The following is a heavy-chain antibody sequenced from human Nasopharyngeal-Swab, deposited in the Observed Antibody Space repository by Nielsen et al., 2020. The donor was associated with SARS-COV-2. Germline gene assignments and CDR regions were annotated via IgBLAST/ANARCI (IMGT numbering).Heavy chain of an antibody. V-gene: IGHV4-59*01. J-gene: IGHJ6*03. D-gene: IGHD3-3*01. Sequence: RQAPGKGLEWIGYIYYSGSTNYNPSLKSRVTISVDTSKNQFSPKLSSVTAADTAVYYCARVGGLWSAGFYYYYMDVWGKGTTVTVSS. CDR2: IYYSGST. CDR3: ARVGGLWSAGFYYYYMDV.